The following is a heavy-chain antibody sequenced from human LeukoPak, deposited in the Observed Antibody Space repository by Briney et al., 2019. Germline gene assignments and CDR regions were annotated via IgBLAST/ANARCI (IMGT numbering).Heavy chain of an antibody. CDR2: MDQRGSM. D-gene: IGHD3-10*01. CDR3: ARSGAGSGSYS. J-gene: IGHJ4*02. V-gene: IGHV4-34*01. Sequence: SETLSLTCDVYGASFTGYYWSWIRQSPGKVLEWIGEMDQRGSMNYNPSLKSRVTISVDRSKNQFSLKLSSVTAADTAVYYCARSGAGSGSYSWGQGTLVTVSS. CDR1: GASFTGYY.